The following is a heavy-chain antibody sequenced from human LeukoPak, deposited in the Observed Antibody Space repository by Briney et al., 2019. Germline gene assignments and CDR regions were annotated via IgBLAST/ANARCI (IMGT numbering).Heavy chain of an antibody. CDR1: GDSVSSNSVT. V-gene: IGHV6-1*01. J-gene: IGHJ5*02. Sequence: SQTLSLTCAISGDSVSSNSVTWNWIRQSPSRGLEWLGRTYYRSTWYNDYAVSVRGRITVNPDTSKNQFPLHLNSVTPEDTAVYYCARRLTQYDCFDPWGQGILITVSS. D-gene: IGHD2-2*01. CDR2: TYYRSTWYN. CDR3: ARRLTQYDCFDP.